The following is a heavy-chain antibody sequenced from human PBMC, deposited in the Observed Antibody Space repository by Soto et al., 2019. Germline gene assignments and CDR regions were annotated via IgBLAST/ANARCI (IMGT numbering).Heavy chain of an antibody. CDR3: ARAERGYSYGYYYYGMDV. V-gene: IGHV1-69*13. CDR2: IIPTFGTA. CDR1: GGTFSSYA. J-gene: IGHJ6*02. Sequence: ASVKVSCKASGGTFSSYAISWVRQAPGQGLEWMGGIIPTFGTANYAQKFQGRVTITADESTSTAYMELSSLRSEDTAVYYCARAERGYSYGYYYYGMDVWGQGTTVTVSS. D-gene: IGHD5-18*01.